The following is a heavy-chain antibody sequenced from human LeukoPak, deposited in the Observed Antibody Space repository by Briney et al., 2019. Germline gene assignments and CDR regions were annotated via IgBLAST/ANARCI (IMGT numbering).Heavy chain of an antibody. CDR2: IYYSGST. Sequence: PSETLSLTCTVSGGSISSSSYYWGWIRQPPGKGLEWIGSIYYSGSTYYNPSLKSRVTISVDTSKNQFSLKLSSVTAADTAVYYCARDKGDYIRWGQGTLVTVSS. J-gene: IGHJ4*02. V-gene: IGHV4-39*07. CDR1: GGSISSSSYY. D-gene: IGHD4-17*01. CDR3: ARDKGDYIR.